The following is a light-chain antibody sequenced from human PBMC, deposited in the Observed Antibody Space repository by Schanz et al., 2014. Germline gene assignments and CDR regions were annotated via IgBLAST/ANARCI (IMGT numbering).Light chain of an antibody. Sequence: QSALTQPASVSGSPGQWITISCTGTSNDVGGYNYVSWYQQHPGKAPKLMIYDVSNRPSGISNRFSGSKSGNTASLTISGLQAEDEADYYCSSFTSSRTWVFGGGTKLTVL. CDR2: DVS. J-gene: IGLJ3*02. V-gene: IGLV2-14*01. CDR3: SSFTSSRTWV. CDR1: SNDVGGYNY.